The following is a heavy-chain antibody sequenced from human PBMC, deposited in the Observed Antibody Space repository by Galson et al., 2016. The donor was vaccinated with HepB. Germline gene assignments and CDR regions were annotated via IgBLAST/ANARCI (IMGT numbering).Heavy chain of an antibody. D-gene: IGHD3-10*01. J-gene: IGHJ6*02. CDR3: ARASGIRGIKGAMDV. CDR2: IHDDGST. Sequence: SLRLSCAASGFSVSNNYMSWVRQAPGKGLECVSLIHDDGSTNYADSVMGRFTISRDNSKNTLYLEMNSLRAEDVAVYYCARASGIRGIKGAMDVWGQGTTVSVSS. V-gene: IGHV3-53*01. CDR1: GFSVSNNY.